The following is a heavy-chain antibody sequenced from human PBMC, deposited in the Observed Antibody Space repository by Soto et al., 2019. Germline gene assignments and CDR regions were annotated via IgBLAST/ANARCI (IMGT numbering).Heavy chain of an antibody. J-gene: IGHJ4*02. V-gene: IGHV2-5*02. D-gene: IGHD2-15*01. CDR1: GFSLSTSGVG. CDR3: VHSTSRYCSGRSCYAY. Sequence: SGPTLVNPTQTLTLTCTFSGFSLSTSGVGVGWIRQPPGKALEWLALIYWDDDKRYSPSLKSRLTITKDTSKNQVVLTMTNMDPVDTATYYCVHSTSRYCSGRSCYAYWGQGTLVTVSS. CDR2: IYWDDDK.